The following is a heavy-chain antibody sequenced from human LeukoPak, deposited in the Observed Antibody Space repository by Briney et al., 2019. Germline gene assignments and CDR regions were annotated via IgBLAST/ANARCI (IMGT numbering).Heavy chain of an antibody. V-gene: IGHV1-18*01. J-gene: IGHJ5*02. CDR1: GYTFTSYG. Sequence: ASVKVSCKASGYTFTSYGISWVRQAPGQGLEWMGWISAYNGNTNYAQKLQGRVTMTTDTSTSTAYMELRSLRSDDTAVYYCARDRSLYYYDSSGLEGFDPWGQGTLVPVSS. CDR3: ARDRSLYYYDSSGLEGFDP. CDR2: ISAYNGNT. D-gene: IGHD3-22*01.